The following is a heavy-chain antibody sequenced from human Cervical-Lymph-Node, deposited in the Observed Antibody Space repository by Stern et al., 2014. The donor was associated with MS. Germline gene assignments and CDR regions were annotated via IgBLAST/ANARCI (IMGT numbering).Heavy chain of an antibody. V-gene: IGHV1-69*01. Sequence: DQLVESGAEVTKPGSSVKVSCKASGGTFSKFPSSWVRQAPGQGLEWMGGIFPSLETPRYAQEFRGRVSSPADVSTSTVYMELSSLRSDDPAVYYCALSPEPSDRWYSLGSALGGRGPLVTVSS. CDR2: IFPSLETP. D-gene: IGHD6-13*01. CDR1: GGTFSKFP. J-gene: IGHJ4*02. CDR3: ALSPEPSDRWYSLGSAL.